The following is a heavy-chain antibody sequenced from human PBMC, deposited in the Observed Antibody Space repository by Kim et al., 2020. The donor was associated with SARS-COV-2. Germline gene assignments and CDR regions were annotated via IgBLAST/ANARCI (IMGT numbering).Heavy chain of an antibody. D-gene: IGHD1-1*01. V-gene: IGHV3-74*01. Sequence: YVESVQGRFTISRDNAKNTLYLQMNSLRAEDTAVYYCARVQFCGGLDYWGQGTLVTVSS. J-gene: IGHJ4*02. CDR3: ARVQFCGGLDY.